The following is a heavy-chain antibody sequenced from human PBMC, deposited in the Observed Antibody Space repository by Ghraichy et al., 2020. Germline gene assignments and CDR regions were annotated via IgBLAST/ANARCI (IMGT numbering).Heavy chain of an antibody. CDR2: ITSSGSTI. D-gene: IGHD4-11*01. J-gene: IGHJ4*02. CDR1: GFTFSNYE. V-gene: IGHV3-48*03. CDR3: ARDLQQQLFDY. Sequence: GESLNISCAASGFTFSNYEMNWVRQAPGKGLEWVSYITSSGSTIYYADSVKGRFTISRDNAKNSLYLQMSSLRAEDTAVYYCARDLQQQLFDYWGQGTLVTVSS.